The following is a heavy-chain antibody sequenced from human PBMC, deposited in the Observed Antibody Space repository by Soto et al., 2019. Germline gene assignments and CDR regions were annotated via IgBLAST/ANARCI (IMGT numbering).Heavy chain of an antibody. D-gene: IGHD6-19*01. V-gene: IGHV1-18*01. CDR1: GYTFTSYG. CDR3: ARDLAVGLVDY. Sequence: QVQLVQSGAEVKKPGASVKVSCKASGYTFTSYGISWVRQAPGQGLEGMGWISDYNGNTNYAQKLQGRDTKTTDTTTSTAYMELRRLRSNDTAVYYCARDLAVGLVDYWGQGTLVTVSS. J-gene: IGHJ4*02. CDR2: ISDYNGNT.